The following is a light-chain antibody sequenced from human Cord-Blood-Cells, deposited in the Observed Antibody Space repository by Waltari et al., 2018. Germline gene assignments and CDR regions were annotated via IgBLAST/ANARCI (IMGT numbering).Light chain of an antibody. CDR2: DVS. J-gene: IGLJ2*01. CDR1: SSHLGGSNY. Sequence: QPPLTQPRSVSGSPVQAITISSTGTSSHLGGSNYTPWYQQHPDKAPKLMIYDVSKRPSGVPARFSGSKSGNTASLTISGLEAEDEADYYCCSYAGSYTFVFGGGTTLTVL. V-gene: IGLV2-11*01. CDR3: CSYAGSYTFV.